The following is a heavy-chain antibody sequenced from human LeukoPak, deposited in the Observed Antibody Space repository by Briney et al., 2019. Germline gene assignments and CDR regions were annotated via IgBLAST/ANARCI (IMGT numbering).Heavy chain of an antibody. Sequence: GGSLRLSCAASGFTFSSYTMSWVRQAPGKGLEWVSTITTSDGNTYYADSVKGQFTVSRDNSKNTLFLQMNSLRAEDTAVYYCAKDGGLWVSAHWGDSWGRGTLVTVSS. V-gene: IGHV3-23*01. CDR2: ITTSDGNT. CDR1: GFTFSSYT. J-gene: IGHJ4*02. CDR3: AKDGGLWVSAHWGDS. D-gene: IGHD7-27*01.